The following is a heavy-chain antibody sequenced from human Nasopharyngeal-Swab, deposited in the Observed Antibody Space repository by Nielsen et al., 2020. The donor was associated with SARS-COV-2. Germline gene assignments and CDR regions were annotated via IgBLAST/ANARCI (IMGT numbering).Heavy chain of an antibody. CDR1: GGSFSGYY. Sequence: GSLRLSCAVYGGSFSGYYWSWIRQPPGKGLEWIGYIYYSGSTNYNPPLKSRVTIAVDTSKNQFSLKLSSVTAADTAVYYCARGGRITIIDYWGQGTLVTVSS. J-gene: IGHJ4*02. CDR3: ARGGRITIIDY. CDR2: IYYSGST. D-gene: IGHD3-3*01. V-gene: IGHV4-59*01.